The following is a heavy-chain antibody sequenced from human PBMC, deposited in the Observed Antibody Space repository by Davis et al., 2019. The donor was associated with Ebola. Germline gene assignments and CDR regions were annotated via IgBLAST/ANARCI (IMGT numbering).Heavy chain of an antibody. CDR3: AREVPGSGGALDN. V-gene: IGHV1-3*01. Sequence: ASVKVSCKASGYIFTRYAMHWVRQAPGQRLEWMGWINAGNGNTKYSQKFQGRVTITRATSASTAYMELSSPRFEDTAVYYCAREVPGSGGALDNWGQGTLATVSS. J-gene: IGHJ4*02. CDR2: INAGNGNT. D-gene: IGHD6-19*01. CDR1: GYIFTRYA.